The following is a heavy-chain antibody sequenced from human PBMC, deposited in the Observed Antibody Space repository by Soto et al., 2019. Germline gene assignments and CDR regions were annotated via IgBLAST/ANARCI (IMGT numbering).Heavy chain of an antibody. Sequence: TSETLSLTCAVYGGSFSGYYWSWIRQPPGKGLEWIGEINHSGSTNYNPSLKSRVTISVDTSKNQFSLKLSSVTAADTAVYYCARVGGYCSSTSSYASYYYMDVWGKGTTVTVSS. V-gene: IGHV4-34*01. CDR3: ARVGGYCSSTSSYASYYYMDV. CDR1: GGSFSGYY. J-gene: IGHJ6*03. CDR2: INHSGST. D-gene: IGHD2-2*01.